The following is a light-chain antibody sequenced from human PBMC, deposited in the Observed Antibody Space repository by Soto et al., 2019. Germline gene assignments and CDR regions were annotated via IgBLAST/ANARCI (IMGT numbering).Light chain of an antibody. V-gene: IGKV3-11*01. CDR1: QSVSNY. CDR2: DAF. Sequence: EIVLTKSPATLSLSPGERATLSCSASQSVSNYLAWYQQKPGQAPRLIIYDAFKRATGIPARFSGSGSGTNFTLTISSLEPEDFAVYYCQQSSNCPPTVGQGTLLEIK. CDR3: QQSSNCPPT. J-gene: IGKJ5*01.